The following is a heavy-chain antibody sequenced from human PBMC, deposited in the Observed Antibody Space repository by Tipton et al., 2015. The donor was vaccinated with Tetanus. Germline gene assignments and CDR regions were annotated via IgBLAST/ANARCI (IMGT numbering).Heavy chain of an antibody. CDR2: IYPGDSDA. J-gene: IGHJ5*02. D-gene: IGHD3-10*01. CDR3: ARLPKHYSASGST. V-gene: IGHV5-51*01. CDR1: GYEFISYW. Sequence: QLVQSGAEVKKPGESLRISCKASGYEFISYWIAWVRQMPGKGLEWMGIIYPGDSDATYNPSFQGQVTISADKSISTAYLQWTSLKPSDTAIYFCARLPKHYSASGSTWGQGTQVTVSS.